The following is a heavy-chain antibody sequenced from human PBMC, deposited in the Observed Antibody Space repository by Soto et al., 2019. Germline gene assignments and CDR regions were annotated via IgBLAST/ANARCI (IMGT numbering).Heavy chain of an antibody. Sequence: PGGSLRLSCAASGFTFSSYGMHWVRQAPGKGLEWVAVISYDGSNKYYADSVKGRFTISRDNSKNTLYLQMNSLRAEDTAVYYCAKAGHSGSYYADPPRSIDYWGQGTLVTVSS. V-gene: IGHV3-30*18. CDR2: ISYDGSNK. CDR3: AKAGHSGSYYADPPRSIDY. D-gene: IGHD1-26*01. CDR1: GFTFSSYG. J-gene: IGHJ4*02.